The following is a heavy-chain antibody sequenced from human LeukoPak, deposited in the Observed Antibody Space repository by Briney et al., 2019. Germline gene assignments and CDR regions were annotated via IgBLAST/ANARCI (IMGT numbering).Heavy chain of an antibody. D-gene: IGHD2-15*01. CDR1: GFTFNSYA. CDR3: ATYSCSGGSCRDY. Sequence: GGSLRLSCAASGFTFNSYAIHWVRQAPGKGLEWVSAISGSGGSTYYADSVKGRFTISRDNSKNTLYLQMNSLRAEDTAVYYCATYSCSGGSCRDYWGQGTLVTVSS. CDR2: ISGSGGST. V-gene: IGHV3-23*01. J-gene: IGHJ4*02.